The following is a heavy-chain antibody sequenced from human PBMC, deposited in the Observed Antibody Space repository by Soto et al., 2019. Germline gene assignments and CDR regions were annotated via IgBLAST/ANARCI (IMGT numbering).Heavy chain of an antibody. CDR1: GGSISSGGYY. Sequence: QVQLQESGPGLVKPSQTLSLTCTVSGGSISSGGYYWSWIRQHPGKGLEWIGYIYYSGSTYYNQSLKSRVTISVDTSKNQFSLKLSSVTASDTAVYYCARTLREYDYGMDVWGQGTTVTVSS. CDR3: ARTLREYDYGMDV. V-gene: IGHV4-31*03. CDR2: IYYSGST. J-gene: IGHJ6*02.